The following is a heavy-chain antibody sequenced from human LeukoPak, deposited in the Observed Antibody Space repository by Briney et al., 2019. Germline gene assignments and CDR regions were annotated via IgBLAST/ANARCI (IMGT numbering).Heavy chain of an antibody. J-gene: IGHJ4*02. D-gene: IGHD3-10*01. CDR3: AKDLGGSGSYSKPLDY. CDR1: GYTFTSYD. Sequence: ASVKVSCKASGYTFTSYDINWVRQATGQGLEWMGWMNPNSGNTGYAQKFQGRVTMTRNTSISTAYMELSSLRAEDTAVYYCAKDLGGSGSYSKPLDYWGQGTLVTVSS. V-gene: IGHV1-8*01. CDR2: MNPNSGNT.